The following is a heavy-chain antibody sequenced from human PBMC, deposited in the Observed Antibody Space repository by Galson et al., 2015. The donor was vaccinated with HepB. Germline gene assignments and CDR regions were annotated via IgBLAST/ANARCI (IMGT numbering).Heavy chain of an antibody. J-gene: IGHJ4*02. D-gene: IGHD4-23*01. CDR2: TIPIFGSA. CDR3: ARGATVVTFFDS. CDR1: GGTFSSYA. V-gene: IGHV1-69*06. Sequence: SVKVSCKASGGTFSSYAISWVRQAPGQGLEWMGGTIPIFGSANYAQKFQDRVTITADKSTSTAYMELSSLRSEDTAVYYCARGATVVTFFDSWGQGTRVTVSS.